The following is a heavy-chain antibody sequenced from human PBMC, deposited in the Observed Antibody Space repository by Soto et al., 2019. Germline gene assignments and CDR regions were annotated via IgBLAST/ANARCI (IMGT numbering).Heavy chain of an antibody. CDR1: GGSISSSNC. J-gene: IGHJ6*02. D-gene: IGHD6-13*01. V-gene: IGHV4-4*02. CDR3: ARVSAAGKSYGMDV. CDR2: IYHSGST. Sequence: PSETLSLTCAVSGGSISSSNCWSFVRQPPGKGLEWIGEIYHSGSTNYNPSLKSRVTISVDKSKNQFSLKLSSVTAADTAVYYCARVSAAGKSYGMDVWGQGTTVTVSS.